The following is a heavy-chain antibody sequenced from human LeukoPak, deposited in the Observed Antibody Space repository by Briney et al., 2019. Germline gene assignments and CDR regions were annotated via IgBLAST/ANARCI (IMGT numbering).Heavy chain of an antibody. CDR1: GGSISSYS. Sequence: PSETLSLTCTVSGGSISSYSSWSWIRQPPGKGLEWIGYIHYSGTTNYNPSLKSRVTISDDTSKNQFSLKLSSVTAADTAVYFCARGASGGGVDYYYGMDVWGQGTTVTVSS. J-gene: IGHJ6*02. CDR3: ARGASGGGVDYYYGMDV. V-gene: IGHV4-59*01. CDR2: IHYSGTT. D-gene: IGHD6-19*01.